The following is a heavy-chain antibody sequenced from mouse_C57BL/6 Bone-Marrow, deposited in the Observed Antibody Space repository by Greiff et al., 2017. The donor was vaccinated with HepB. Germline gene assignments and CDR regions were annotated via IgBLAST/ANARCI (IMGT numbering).Heavy chain of an antibody. J-gene: IGHJ2*01. CDR2: IYPSDSET. D-gene: IGHD2-3*01. CDR3: ARDEGYYYFDY. Sequence: QVQLQQPGAELVRPGSSVKLSCKASGYTFTSYWMDWVKQRPGQGLEWIGNIYPSDSETHYNQKFKDKATLTADKSTSTAYMQLSILTSEDSAVYYCARDEGYYYFDYWGQGTTLTVSS. CDR1: GYTFTSYW. V-gene: IGHV1-61*01.